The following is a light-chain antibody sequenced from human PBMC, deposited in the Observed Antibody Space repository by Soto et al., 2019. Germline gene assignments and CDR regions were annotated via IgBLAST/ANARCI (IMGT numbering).Light chain of an antibody. CDR1: QSISRSD. V-gene: IGKV3-20*01. CDR2: ATS. J-gene: IGKJ4*01. CDR3: QQYGSSPT. Sequence: EIVLTQSPGTVSLSPGESATLSCRASQSISRSDLAWYQHRPGQSPRLLIYATSSRATCIPGRFTGGGAGTRFTLTISRLEAEDSPMYYCQQYGSSPTFGGGTKVEIK.